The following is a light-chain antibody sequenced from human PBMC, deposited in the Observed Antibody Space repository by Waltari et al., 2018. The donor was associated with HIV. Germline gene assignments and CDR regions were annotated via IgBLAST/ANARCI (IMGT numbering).Light chain of an antibody. Sequence: QSALTQPPSASGSPGQSVAISCSGTSSDIGAYHAVSWYQHHPGKAPKIIIYELTKRPSGVPDRFSGSKSGNTASLTVSGLQAEDEGDYYCSSYGGSNNLLFGGGTKVTVL. CDR3: SSYGGSNNLL. J-gene: IGLJ2*01. CDR2: ELT. V-gene: IGLV2-8*01. CDR1: SSDIGAYHA.